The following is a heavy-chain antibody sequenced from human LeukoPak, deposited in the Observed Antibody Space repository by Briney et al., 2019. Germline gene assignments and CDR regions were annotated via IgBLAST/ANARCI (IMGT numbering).Heavy chain of an antibody. CDR3: AKDLTAASGEVFQFDY. Sequence: GGSLRLSCAASGFTFSNYAMNWVRQAPGKGLGWVSAIAGGIGTTFYADSVKGRFTISRDNSKNTLYLQLRSLRAEDTAVYYCAKDLTAASGEVFQFDYWGQGTRVTVS. J-gene: IGHJ4*02. CDR1: GFTFSNYA. D-gene: IGHD6-13*01. CDR2: IAGGIGTT. V-gene: IGHV3-23*01.